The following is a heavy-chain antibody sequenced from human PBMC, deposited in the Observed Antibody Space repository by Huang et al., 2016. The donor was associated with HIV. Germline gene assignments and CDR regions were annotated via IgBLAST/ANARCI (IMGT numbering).Heavy chain of an antibody. J-gene: IGHJ3*01. CDR1: GGSFNNFG. D-gene: IGHD3-16*01. CDR3: AKRGGAWGSPYAFDL. V-gene: IGHV1-69*13. Sequence: QVQLVQSGAEVRKPGSSVKVSCRASGGSFNNFGINWVRRAPGKGLEWMGGIIRRCGKRNDEQRFKDRVTITADETTGVVHLEVTSLRSDDTAVYFCAKRGGAWGSPYAFDLWGPGTMVTVSS. CDR2: IIRRCGKR.